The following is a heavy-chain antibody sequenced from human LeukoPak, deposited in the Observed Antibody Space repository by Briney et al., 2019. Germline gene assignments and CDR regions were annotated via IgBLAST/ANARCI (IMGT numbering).Heavy chain of an antibody. CDR2: ISSSGSTI. V-gene: IGHV3-11*01. D-gene: IGHD2-21*02. J-gene: IGHJ4*02. Sequence: GGSLRLSCAASGFTFDDYAMHWVRQAPGKGLEWVSYISSSGSTIYYADSVKGRFTISRDNAKNSLYLQMNSLRAEDTAVYYCARTFPAYCGGDCYSDYWGQGTLVTVSS. CDR3: ARTFPAYCGGDCYSDY. CDR1: GFTFDDYA.